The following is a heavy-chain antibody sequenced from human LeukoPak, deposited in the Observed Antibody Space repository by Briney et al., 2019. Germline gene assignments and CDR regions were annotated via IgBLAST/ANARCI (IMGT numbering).Heavy chain of an antibody. V-gene: IGHV1-18*01. CDR3: ATSIAARHYYYGMDV. CDR1: GYTFTSYG. D-gene: IGHD6-6*01. CDR2: ISAYNGNT. J-gene: IGHJ6*02. Sequence: ASVKVSCEASGYTFTSYGISWVRQAPGQGLEWMGWISAYNGNTNYAQKLQGRVTMTTDTSTSTAYMELRSLRSDDTAVYYCATSIAARHYYYGMDVWGQGTTVTVSS.